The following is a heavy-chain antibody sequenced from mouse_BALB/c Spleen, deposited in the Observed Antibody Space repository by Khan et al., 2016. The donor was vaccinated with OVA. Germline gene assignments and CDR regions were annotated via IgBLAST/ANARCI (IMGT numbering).Heavy chain of an antibody. Sequence: QVQLQQSGAELMKPGASVKISCKATGYTFSSYWIEWVKQRPGHGLEWIGDIFPGSGNTNFNEKFRDKATFTADSSSNTAYMQLSSLTSEDSAVYYGARGGYGGFAYWGQGTLVTVSA. J-gene: IGHJ3*01. CDR3: ARGGYGGFAY. CDR2: IFPGSGNT. CDR1: GYTFSSYW. D-gene: IGHD2-2*01. V-gene: IGHV1-9*01.